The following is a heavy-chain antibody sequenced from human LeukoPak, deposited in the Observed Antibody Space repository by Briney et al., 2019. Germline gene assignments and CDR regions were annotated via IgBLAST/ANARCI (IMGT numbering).Heavy chain of an antibody. CDR1: GFTFSNAW. CDR2: IKSKSDGGTT. D-gene: IGHD2-2*01. CDR3: ITGDCRSTSCYADFYYYYMDV. Sequence: GGSLRLSCAASGFTFSNAWMSWVRQAPGKGLEWVGRIKSKSDGGTTDYAAPVKGRFTISRDDSKNTLYLQMNSLKTEDTAVYYCITGDCRSTSCYADFYYYYMDVWGKGTTVTVSS. J-gene: IGHJ6*03. V-gene: IGHV3-15*01.